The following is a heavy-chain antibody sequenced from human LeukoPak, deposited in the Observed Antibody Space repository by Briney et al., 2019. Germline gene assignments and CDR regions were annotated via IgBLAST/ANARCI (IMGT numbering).Heavy chain of an antibody. J-gene: IGHJ4*02. CDR1: GGIFSSYA. D-gene: IGHD5-18*01. CDR2: IIPIFGTA. Sequence: SVKVSCTASGGIFSSYAISWVRQAPGQGLEWMGGIIPIFGTANYAQKFQGRVTITADESTSTAYMELSSLRSEDTAVYYCASPEGGYSYGYVYWGQGTLVTVSS. CDR3: ASPEGGYSYGYVY. V-gene: IGHV1-69*13.